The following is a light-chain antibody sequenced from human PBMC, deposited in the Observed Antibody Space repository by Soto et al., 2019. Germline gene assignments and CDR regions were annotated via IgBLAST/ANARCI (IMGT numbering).Light chain of an antibody. CDR3: QQYNNWPAA. Sequence: EIVMTQSPGTLSVSLGERATLSCRASQSVGSNLAWHQQKPGQAPRLLIYATSTRATGVPARFSGSGSGTEFTLTISGLQSEDFAVYHCQQYNNWPAAFGQGTKVDI. V-gene: IGKV3-15*01. CDR1: QSVGSN. J-gene: IGKJ1*01. CDR2: ATS.